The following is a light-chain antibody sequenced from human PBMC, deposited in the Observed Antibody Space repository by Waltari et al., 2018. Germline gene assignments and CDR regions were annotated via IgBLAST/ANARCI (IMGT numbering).Light chain of an antibody. CDR3: LLSYSGSRWV. CDR1: TGAVTSGHY. Sequence: QAVVTQEPSLTISPGGTVTLTCGSSTGAVTSGHYPYWFQQKPGQAPRTLIYNTTNKHSWTPARVSGSLLGGKAALTLSGAQPEDEAEYYCLLSYSGSRWVFGGGTRLTVL. V-gene: IGLV7-46*01. CDR2: NTT. J-gene: IGLJ3*02.